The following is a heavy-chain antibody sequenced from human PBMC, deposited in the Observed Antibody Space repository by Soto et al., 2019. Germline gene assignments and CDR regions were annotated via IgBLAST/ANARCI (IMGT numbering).Heavy chain of an antibody. CDR2: ISYDGSNK. CDR3: ARLDKERWLQLGYFDY. CDR1: GFTFSSYA. J-gene: IGHJ4*02. Sequence: GGSLRLSCAASGFTFSSYAMHWVRQAPGKGLEWVAVISYDGSNKYYADSVKGRFTISRDNSKNTLYLQMNSLRAEDTAVYYCARLDKERWLQLGYFDYWGQGTLVTVSS. D-gene: IGHD5-12*01. V-gene: IGHV3-30-3*01.